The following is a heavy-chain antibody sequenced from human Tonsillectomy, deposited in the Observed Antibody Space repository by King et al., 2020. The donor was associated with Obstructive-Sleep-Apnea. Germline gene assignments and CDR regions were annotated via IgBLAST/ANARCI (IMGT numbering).Heavy chain of an antibody. CDR3: ARVDITGYFPSWFDP. J-gene: IGHJ5*02. CDR1: GDSFRSSYW. V-gene: IGHV4-4*02. Sequence: QLQESGPGLVKPSGTLSLTCVVSGDSFRSSYWWTWVRQPPGKGLEWIGEIYHSGSTNYNPSLKSRVIISVDKSKNQFSLKVTSVTAADTAMYYCARVDITGYFPSWFDPWGQGTLVTVSS. CDR2: IYHSGST. D-gene: IGHD3-22*01.